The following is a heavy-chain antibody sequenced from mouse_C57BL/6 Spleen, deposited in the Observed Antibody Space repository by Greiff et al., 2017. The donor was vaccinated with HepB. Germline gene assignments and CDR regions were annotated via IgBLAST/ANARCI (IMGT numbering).Heavy chain of an antibody. CDR3: ARDYYVSSMDY. CDR2: IRNKANGYTT. D-gene: IGHD1-1*01. V-gene: IGHV7-3*01. J-gene: IGHJ4*01. CDR1: GFTFTDYY. Sequence: EVRLVESGGGLVQPGGSLSLSCAASGFTFTDYYMSWVRQPPGKALEWLGFIRNKANGYTTEYSASVKGRFTISRENSQSILYLQMNALRAEDSATYYCARDYYVSSMDYWGQGTSVTVSS.